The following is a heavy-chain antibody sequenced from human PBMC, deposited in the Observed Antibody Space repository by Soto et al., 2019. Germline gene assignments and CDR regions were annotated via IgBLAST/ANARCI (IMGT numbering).Heavy chain of an antibody. Sequence: PGGSLRFSCSASGFTFSSYAMHWVRQAPGKGLEYVSAISSNGGSTYYADSVKGRFTISRDNSKNTLYLQMSSLRAEDTAVYYCVSYNSGSYYYSSLDYWGQGTLVTVSS. V-gene: IGHV3-64D*06. D-gene: IGHD1-26*01. J-gene: IGHJ4*02. CDR1: GFTFSSYA. CDR2: ISSNGGST. CDR3: VSYNSGSYYYSSLDY.